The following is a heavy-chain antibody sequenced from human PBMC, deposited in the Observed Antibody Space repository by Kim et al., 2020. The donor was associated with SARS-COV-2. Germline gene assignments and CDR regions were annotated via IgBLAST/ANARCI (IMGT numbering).Heavy chain of an antibody. CDR1: GFTFSSYA. CDR3: ARDVTIYDSSGYYFSAENLADY. CDR2: ISYDGSNK. J-gene: IGHJ4*02. Sequence: GGSLRLSCAASGFTFSSYAMHWVRQAPGKGLEWVAVISYDGSNKYYADSVKGRFTISRDNSKNTLYLQMNSLRAEDTAVYYCARDVTIYDSSGYYFSAENLADYWGQGTLVTVSS. V-gene: IGHV3-30*04. D-gene: IGHD3-22*01.